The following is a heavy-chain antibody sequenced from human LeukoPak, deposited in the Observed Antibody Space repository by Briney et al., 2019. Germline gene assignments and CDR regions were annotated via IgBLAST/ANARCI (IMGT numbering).Heavy chain of an antibody. CDR2: INPNSGGT. CDR1: GYTFTGYY. CDR3: ARVRQLLPSLYDY. D-gene: IGHD2-2*01. J-gene: IGHJ4*02. Sequence: GASVKVSCKASGYTFTGYYMHWVRQAPGQGLEWMGWINPNSGGTNYAQKFQGRVTMTRDTSISTAYMELSRLRSDDTAVYYRARVRQLLPSLYDYWGQGALVTVSS. V-gene: IGHV1-2*02.